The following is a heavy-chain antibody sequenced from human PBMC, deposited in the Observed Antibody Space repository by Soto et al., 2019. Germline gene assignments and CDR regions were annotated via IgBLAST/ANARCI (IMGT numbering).Heavy chain of an antibody. Sequence: QVQRVQSGAEVKKPGASVKVSCKASGYTFTSYDINWVRQATGQGLEWMGWMNPNSGNTGYAQKFQGRVTMNRYTSISTAYMELRSLRSEDTAVYYSAKMVDTVFTDYWGQGTLVTVSS. CDR3: AKMVDTVFTDY. CDR2: MNPNSGNT. V-gene: IGHV1-8*01. D-gene: IGHD2-8*01. J-gene: IGHJ4*02. CDR1: GYTFTSYD.